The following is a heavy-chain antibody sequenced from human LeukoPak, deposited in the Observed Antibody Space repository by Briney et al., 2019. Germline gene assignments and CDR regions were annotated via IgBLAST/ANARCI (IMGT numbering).Heavy chain of an antibody. CDR1: GYTFSSYA. CDR3: ASRLWVDAFDI. J-gene: IGHJ3*02. V-gene: IGHV3-53*01. D-gene: IGHD2-21*01. CDR2: IYSGGST. Sequence: GGSLRPSCTASGYTFSSYAMQWVRQAPGKGLEWVSVIYSGGSTYYADSVKGRFTISRDNSKNTLYLQMNSLRAEDTAVYYCASRLWVDAFDIWGQGTMVTVSS.